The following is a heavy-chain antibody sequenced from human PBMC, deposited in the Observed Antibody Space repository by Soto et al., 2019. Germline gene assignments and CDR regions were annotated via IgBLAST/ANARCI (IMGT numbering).Heavy chain of an antibody. V-gene: IGHV3-48*03. CDR1: GISFSSYE. Sequence: GGSLRLSWAASGISFSSYEMNWVRQAPGKGPGWISYISSTGTTTSYADSVKGRFTISRDNAQNSVDLQMNTLRVDDTAVYHCVRDPGCGNGICSSFDSWGQGT. CDR3: VRDPGCGNGICSSFDS. D-gene: IGHD2-8*01. CDR2: ISSTGTTT. J-gene: IGHJ4*02.